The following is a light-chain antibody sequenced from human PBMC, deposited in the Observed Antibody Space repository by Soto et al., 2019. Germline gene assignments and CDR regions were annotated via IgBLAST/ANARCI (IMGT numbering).Light chain of an antibody. CDR1: SSDVGGYHY. J-gene: IGLJ1*01. CDR3: SSYTSSITYV. CDR2: DVS. V-gene: IGLV2-14*01. Sequence: QCVLTQPASVSGAAGQSITISCTGTSSDVGGYHYVSWYQQYPGKAPKVMIYDVSNRPSGVSNRFSGSKSGTTASLTISGLQAEDEADYYCSSYTSSITYVFGTGTKVTVL.